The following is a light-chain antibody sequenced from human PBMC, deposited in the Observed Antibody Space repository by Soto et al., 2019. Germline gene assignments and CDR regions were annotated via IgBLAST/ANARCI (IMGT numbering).Light chain of an antibody. CDR3: CSYAGTYTFEV. Sequence: QSALTQPRSVSGSPGQSVTISCTGTSSDVGGYNSVSWYQQHPGKAPKLMIYDVSKRPSGVPDCFSGSKSGNTASLTISGLQAEDEADYYCCSYAGTYTFEVFGTGTKVTVL. CDR1: SSDVGGYNS. V-gene: IGLV2-11*01. J-gene: IGLJ1*01. CDR2: DVS.